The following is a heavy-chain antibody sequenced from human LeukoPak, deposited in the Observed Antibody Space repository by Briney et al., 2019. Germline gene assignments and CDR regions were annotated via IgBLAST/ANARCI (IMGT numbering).Heavy chain of an antibody. CDR2: ISYDGSNK. CDR1: GYTISTYA. D-gene: IGHD2-2*01. V-gene: IGHV3-30*04. Sequence: PGGSLRLSCPASGYTISTYAMHWVRQAPGKGLEWVAVISYDGSNKYYADSVKGRFTISRDNSKNTLYLQMNSLRAEDTAVYYCARDLVWIYYFGPWGQGSLVTVSS. J-gene: IGHJ4*02. CDR3: ARDLVWIYYFGP.